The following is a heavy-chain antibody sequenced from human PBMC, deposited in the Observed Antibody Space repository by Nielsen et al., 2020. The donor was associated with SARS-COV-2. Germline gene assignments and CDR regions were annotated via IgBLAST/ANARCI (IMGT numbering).Heavy chain of an antibody. CDR1: GYTFFNFG. CDR2: ISAYNGNT. J-gene: IGHJ4*02. Sequence: ASVKVSCKASGYTFFNFGFTWVRQAPGQGLEWMGWISAYNGNTNYAQSLQGRVTLTTDTSTSTAYMELRSLRSDDTAVYYCARDVSRIQRGKWGHFDLWGQGTRVTVSS. V-gene: IGHV1-18*01. D-gene: IGHD3-10*01. CDR3: ARDVSRIQRGKWGHFDL.